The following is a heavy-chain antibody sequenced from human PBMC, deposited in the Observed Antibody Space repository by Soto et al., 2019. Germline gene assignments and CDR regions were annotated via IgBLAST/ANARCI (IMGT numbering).Heavy chain of an antibody. D-gene: IGHD4-17*01. Sequence: QVQLEESGGGVVQPGRSLRLSCEASGFTFNTYSMHWVRQPPGKGLEWLAAIWYEGTQKYYADSVKGRFIISRDNSKKTLYLEMNSLRAEDTAVYYCARAGGTTVTGLWHFDSWGQGTLGTVSS. V-gene: IGHV3-33*01. CDR2: IWYEGTQK. J-gene: IGHJ4*02. CDR3: ARAGGTTVTGLWHFDS. CDR1: GFTFNTYS.